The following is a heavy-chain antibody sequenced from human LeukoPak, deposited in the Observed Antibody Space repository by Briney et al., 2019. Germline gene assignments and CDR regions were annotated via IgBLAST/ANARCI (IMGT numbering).Heavy chain of an antibody. V-gene: IGHV4-34*01. D-gene: IGHD5-24*01. CDR2: INHSGST. CDR1: GGSFSGYY. CDR3: ARGERRDGYNFAGVDAFDI. Sequence: SETLSLTCAVYGGSFSGYYWSWIRQPPGKGLEWMGEINHSGSTNYNPSLKSRVTISVDTSKNQFSLKLSSVTAADTAVYYCARGERRDGYNFAGVDAFDIWGQGTMVTVSS. J-gene: IGHJ3*02.